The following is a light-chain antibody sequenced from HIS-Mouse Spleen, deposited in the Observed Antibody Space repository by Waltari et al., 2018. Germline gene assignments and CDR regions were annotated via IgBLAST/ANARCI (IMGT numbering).Light chain of an antibody. CDR3: SSYTSSSTLV. V-gene: IGLV2-14*03. Sequence: QSARTQPASVSGSPGPSITISCTGTSSYVGGYNHVSWYQQHPGKAPKLMIYDVSNRPSGVSNRFSGSKSGNTASLTISGLQAEDEADYYCSSYTSSSTLVFGGGTKLTVL. CDR1: SSYVGGYNH. CDR2: DVS. J-gene: IGLJ2*01.